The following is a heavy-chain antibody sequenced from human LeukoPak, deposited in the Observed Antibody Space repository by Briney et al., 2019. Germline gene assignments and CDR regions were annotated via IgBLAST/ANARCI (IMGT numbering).Heavy chain of an antibody. CDR2: IYHSGST. CDR3: ARDRGGHCGGDCLDAFDI. D-gene: IGHD2-21*02. J-gene: IGHJ3*02. V-gene: IGHV4-30-2*01. Sequence: SETLSLTCTVSGGSISSGGYYWSWIRQPPGKGLEWIGYIYHSGSTYYNPSLKSRVTISVDRSKNQFSLKLSSVTAADTAVYYCARDRGGHCGGDCLDAFDIWGQGTMVTVSS. CDR1: GGSISSGGYY.